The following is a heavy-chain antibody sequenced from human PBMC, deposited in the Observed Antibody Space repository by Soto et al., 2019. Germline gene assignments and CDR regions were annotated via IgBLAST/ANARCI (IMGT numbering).Heavy chain of an antibody. Sequence: QLQLQESGPGLVKPSETLSLTCTVSGGSISSSSYYWGWIRQPPGKGLEWIGSIYYSGSTYYNPSLKSRVTISVDTSKNQFSLKLSSVTAADTAVYYCARRSLGTSWGWFDPWGQGTLVTVSS. CDR2: IYYSGST. D-gene: IGHD2-2*01. CDR1: GGSISSSSYY. CDR3: ARRSLGTSWGWFDP. J-gene: IGHJ5*02. V-gene: IGHV4-39*01.